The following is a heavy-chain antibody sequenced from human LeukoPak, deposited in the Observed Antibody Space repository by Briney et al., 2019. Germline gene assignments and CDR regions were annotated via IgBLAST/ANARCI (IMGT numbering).Heavy chain of an antibody. V-gene: IGHV4-39*01. J-gene: IGHJ4*02. CDR2: IYYSGST. Sequence: SETLSLTCTVSGASISSSSYYWGWIRQPPGKGQEWIGSIYYSGSTYYNPSLKSRVTISVDASKNQFSLKLSSVTAADTAVYYCARGVRITMVRGVIITNYFDYWGQGTLVTVSS. CDR3: ARGVRITMVRGVIITNYFDY. D-gene: IGHD3-10*01. CDR1: GASISSSSYY.